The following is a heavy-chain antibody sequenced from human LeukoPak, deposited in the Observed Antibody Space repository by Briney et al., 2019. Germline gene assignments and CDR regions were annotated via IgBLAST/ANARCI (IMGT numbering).Heavy chain of an antibody. CDR3: ARDLDQYSGRFGGFGHDF. D-gene: IGHD1-26*01. Sequence: VASVKVSCKASGYTFTNYGINWVRQAPGQGLEWMGWISAYNGNTNYAQKLQGRVTMTTDTSTSTAYMGLRSLRSDDTAVYYCARDLDQYSGRFGGFGHDFWGQGTPVTVSS. J-gene: IGHJ4*02. CDR2: ISAYNGNT. CDR1: GYTFTNYG. V-gene: IGHV1-18*04.